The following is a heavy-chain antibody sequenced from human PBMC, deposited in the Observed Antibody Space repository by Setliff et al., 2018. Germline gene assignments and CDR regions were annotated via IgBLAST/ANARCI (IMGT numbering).Heavy chain of an antibody. D-gene: IGHD1-1*01. J-gene: IGHJ5*01. Sequence: SETLSLTCAVYGGSFSGYYWSWIRQPPGEGLENIGEIDHSGTTSYNPSLKSRVTISVDTSKNQFSLKLRSVTAADTAVYYCASRTTGPGGWFDYWGQGALVTVSS. V-gene: IGHV4-34*01. CDR2: IDHSGTT. CDR1: GGSFSGYY. CDR3: ASRTTGPGGWFDY.